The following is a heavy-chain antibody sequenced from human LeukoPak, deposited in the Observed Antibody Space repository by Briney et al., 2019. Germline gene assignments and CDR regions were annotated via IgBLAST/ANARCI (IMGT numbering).Heavy chain of an antibody. D-gene: IGHD3-10*01. CDR3: ARVLIWFGQLQNWFDP. CDR2: IYHTGPT. CDR1: GGPMTNNTFY. V-gene: IGHV4-39*07. Sequence: SETLSLTCTVSGGPMTNNTFYWGWIRQPPGKGLEWIGSIYHTGPTYYNPSLKSRVTISVDTSKNQFSLKLSSVTAADTAVYYCARVLIWFGQLQNWFDPWGPGTLVTVSS. J-gene: IGHJ5*02.